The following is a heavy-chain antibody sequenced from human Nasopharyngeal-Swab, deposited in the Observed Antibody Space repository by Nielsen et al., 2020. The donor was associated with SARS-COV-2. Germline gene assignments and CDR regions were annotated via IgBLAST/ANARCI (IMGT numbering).Heavy chain of an antibody. CDR2: IFSNDEK. D-gene: IGHD6-13*01. CDR3: ARINGKYSRNGDRKGEEEKPEGEE. J-gene: IGHJ4*02. Sequence: WIRQPPGKALEWLAHIFSNDEKSYSTSLKSRLTISKDTSKSQVVFPMTNMDPVDTATYYCARINGKYSRNGDRKGEEEKPEGEEGGQGKIGTVSS. V-gene: IGHV2-26*01.